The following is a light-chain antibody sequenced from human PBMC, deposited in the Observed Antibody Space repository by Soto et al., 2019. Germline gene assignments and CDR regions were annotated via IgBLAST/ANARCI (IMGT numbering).Light chain of an antibody. Sequence: QSALAQPRSVSGSPGQSVSISRTGTSSDVGGYNYVSWYQQHPGKAPKVMIYDVSKRPSGVPDRFSGSKSGNTASLTISGLQSEDEADYYCCSYAGRYTYVFGTGTKVTVL. CDR2: DVS. CDR3: CSYAGRYTYV. CDR1: SSDVGGYNY. V-gene: IGLV2-11*01. J-gene: IGLJ1*01.